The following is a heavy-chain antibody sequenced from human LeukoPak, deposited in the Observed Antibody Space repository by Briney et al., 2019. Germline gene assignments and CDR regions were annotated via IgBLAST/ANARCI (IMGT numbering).Heavy chain of an antibody. Sequence: GGSLRLSCAASGFTLSNAWMSWVRQAPGKGLEWVGRIKSKTDGGTTDYAAPVKGRFTISRDDSKNTLYLQMNSLKTEDTAVYYCTTVVYQLLLQDYWGQGTLVTVSS. CDR2: IKSKTDGGTT. D-gene: IGHD2-2*01. J-gene: IGHJ4*02. CDR1: GFTLSNAW. CDR3: TTVVYQLLLQDY. V-gene: IGHV3-15*01.